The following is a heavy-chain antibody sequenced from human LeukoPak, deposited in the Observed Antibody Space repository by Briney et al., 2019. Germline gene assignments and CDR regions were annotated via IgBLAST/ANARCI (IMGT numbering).Heavy chain of an antibody. D-gene: IGHD6-19*01. CDR2: ISYDGSNK. J-gene: IGHJ4*02. Sequence: GGSLRLSCAASGFTFSSYAMHWVRQAPGKGLEWVAVISYDGSNKYYADSVKGRFTISRDNSKNTLYLQMNSLRAEDTAVYYCVRPVLGADRSAWYYLDFWGQGTPVTVSS. CDR3: VRPVLGADRSAWYYLDF. CDR1: GFTFSSYA. V-gene: IGHV3-30*14.